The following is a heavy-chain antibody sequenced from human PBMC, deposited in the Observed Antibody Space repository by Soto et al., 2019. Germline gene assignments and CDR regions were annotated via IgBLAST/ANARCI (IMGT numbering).Heavy chain of an antibody. Sequence: QVQLVQSGAEVKKPGSSVKVSCKASGGTFSSYAISWVRQAPGQGLEWMGGIIPIFGTANYAQKFQGRVTITADEATGTTYMELSSLRAEDTAVYYCARDRGTDGYRGCPAWGTFDPGGQGTIVTVSP. J-gene: IGHJ5*02. V-gene: IGHV1-69*01. D-gene: IGHD1-26*01. CDR2: IIPIFGTA. CDR1: GGTFSSYA. CDR3: ARDRGTDGYRGCPAWGTFDP.